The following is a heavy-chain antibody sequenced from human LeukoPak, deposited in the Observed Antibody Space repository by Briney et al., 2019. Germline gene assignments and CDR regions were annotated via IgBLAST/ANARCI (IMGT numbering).Heavy chain of an antibody. D-gene: IGHD1-14*01. V-gene: IGHV3-15*01. CDR1: GFSFNDAW. J-gene: IGHJ4*02. Sequence: GGSLRLSCAASGFSFNDAWMSWVRQGPGKGLERVGRIKRKTDGGTTDYAAPVKGRFTISRDDSKPSLYLQMNSLRDEDTAVYYCARILGLTLDYWGQGALVTVSS. CDR2: IKRKTDGGTT. CDR3: ARILGLTLDY.